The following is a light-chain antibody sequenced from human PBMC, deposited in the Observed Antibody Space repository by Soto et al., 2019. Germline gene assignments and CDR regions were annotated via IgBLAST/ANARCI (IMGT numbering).Light chain of an antibody. Sequence: EIVLTQSPGTLSFSPGERATLSFRASQSVSSSYLAWYQQKPGQAPRLLIYGASSRATGIPDRFSGSGSGTDFTLTISRLEPEDFAVYYCQQYGSSPGTFGQGTKVDIK. V-gene: IGKV3-20*01. J-gene: IGKJ1*01. CDR3: QQYGSSPGT. CDR1: QSVSSSY. CDR2: GAS.